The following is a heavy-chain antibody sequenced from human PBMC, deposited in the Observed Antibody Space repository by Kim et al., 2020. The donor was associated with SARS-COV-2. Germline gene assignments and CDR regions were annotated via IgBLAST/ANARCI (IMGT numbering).Heavy chain of an antibody. V-gene: IGHV3-30*04. CDR1: GFTFSSYA. Sequence: GGSLRLSCAASGFTFSSYAMHWVRQAPGKGLEWVAVISYDGSNKYYADSVKGRFTISRDNSKNTLYLQMNSLRAEDTAVYYCARTLTTFFDYWGQGTLVT. CDR2: ISYDGSNK. D-gene: IGHD4-17*01. J-gene: IGHJ4*02. CDR3: ARTLTTFFDY.